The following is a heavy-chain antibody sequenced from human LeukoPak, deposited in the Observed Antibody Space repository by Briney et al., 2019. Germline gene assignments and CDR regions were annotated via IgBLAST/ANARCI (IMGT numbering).Heavy chain of an antibody. CDR1: GFTFSSYA. D-gene: IGHD4-23*01. J-gene: IGHJ4*02. CDR3: ANHYGGNPKYYFDY. Sequence: GGSLRLSCAASGFTFSSYAMSWVRQAPGKGREWVSVISGSGGSTYYADSVKGRFTISRDNSKNTLYLQLNSLRAEDTAVYYCANHYGGNPKYYFDYWGQGTLVTVSS. V-gene: IGHV3-23*01. CDR2: ISGSGGST.